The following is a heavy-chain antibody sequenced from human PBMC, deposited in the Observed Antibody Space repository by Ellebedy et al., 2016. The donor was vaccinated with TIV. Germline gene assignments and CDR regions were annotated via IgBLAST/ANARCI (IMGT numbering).Heavy chain of an antibody. CDR3: ATAGRVAVTTTFDY. CDR2: VITKFERG. CDR1: GGTFNYA. V-gene: IGHV1-69*13. J-gene: IGHJ4*02. D-gene: IGHD4-17*01. Sequence: AASVKVSCKASGGTFNYASTWVRQAPGQELDWMRAVITKFERGSPAQKFQGRVTITADEATSTAYMEMSSLRYDDTAVYYCATAGRVAVTTTFDYWGQGTLVTVSS.